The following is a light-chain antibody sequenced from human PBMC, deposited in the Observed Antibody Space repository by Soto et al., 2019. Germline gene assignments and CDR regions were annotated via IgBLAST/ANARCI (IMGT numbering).Light chain of an antibody. V-gene: IGKV3-20*01. J-gene: IGKJ2*01. CDR2: GVA. Sequence: EIVLTQSPGTLSLSPGERATLSCRASQTVRNSYLAWYQQKPGPAPRLLIYGVAAQAIGIPDRFSGSGSGTDFTLTISRLEPEDFAVFYCQQYDGSLPYTFGQGTKLEIK. CDR1: QTVRNSY. CDR3: QQYDGSLPYT.